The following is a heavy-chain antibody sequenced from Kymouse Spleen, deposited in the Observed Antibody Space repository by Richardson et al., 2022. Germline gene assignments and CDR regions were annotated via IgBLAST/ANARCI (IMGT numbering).Heavy chain of an antibody. Sequence: QVQLQQWGAGLLKPSETLSLTCAVYGGSFSGYYWSWIRQPPGKGLEWIGEINHSGSTNYNPSLKSRVTISVDTSKNQFSLKLSSVTAADTAVYYCARGESRGYSYGYPYYYYYYGMDVWGQGTTVTVSS. CDR2: INHSGST. D-gene: IGHD5-18,IGHD5-18*01. J-gene: IGHJ6*02. V-gene: IGHV4-34*01. CDR3: ARGESRGYSYGYPYYYYYYGMDV. CDR1: GGSFSGYY.